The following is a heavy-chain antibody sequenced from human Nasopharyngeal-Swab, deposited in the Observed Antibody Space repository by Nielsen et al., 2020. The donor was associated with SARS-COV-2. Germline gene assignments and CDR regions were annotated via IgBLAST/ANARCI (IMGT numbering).Heavy chain of an antibody. V-gene: IGHV3-9*01. Sequence: SLKISCAASGFTFDDYAMHWVRQAPGKGLEWVSGISWNSGSIGYADSVKGRFTISRDNAKNSLYLQMNSLRAEDTALYYCAKTMVYSSSSYYFDYWGQGTLVIVSS. J-gene: IGHJ4*02. CDR2: ISWNSGSI. CDR3: AKTMVYSSSSYYFDY. CDR1: GFTFDDYA. D-gene: IGHD6-6*01.